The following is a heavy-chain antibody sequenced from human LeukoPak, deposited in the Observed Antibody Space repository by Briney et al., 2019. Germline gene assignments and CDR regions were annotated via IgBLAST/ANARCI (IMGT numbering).Heavy chain of an antibody. V-gene: IGHV3-11*06. D-gene: IGHD3-22*01. J-gene: IGHJ4*02. CDR3: ARVNPTSSGLYAY. Sequence: GGSLRLSCAASGFTFSDYYMSWIRQAPGKGLEWVSYISGSSSNTNYADSVKGRFTISRGNAKNSLYLQMNSLRAEDTAIYYCARVNPTSSGLYAYWGQGTLVTVSS. CDR1: GFTFSDYY. CDR2: ISGSSSNT.